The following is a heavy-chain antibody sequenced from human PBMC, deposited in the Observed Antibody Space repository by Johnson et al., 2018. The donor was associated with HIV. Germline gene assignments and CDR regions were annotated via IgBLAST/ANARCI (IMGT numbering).Heavy chain of an antibody. J-gene: IGHJ3*02. CDR1: GFTFSSYA. CDR3: ASKSLGIRAFDI. Sequence: QVQLVESGGGLVKPGGSLRLSCAASGFTFSSYAMHWVRQAPGKGLEWVAVISYDGSNKYYADSVKGRFTISRDNSKNTLYLQMNSLRAEDTAVYYWASKSLGIRAFDIWGQGTMVTVSS. V-gene: IGHV3-30*14. D-gene: IGHD7-27*01. CDR2: ISYDGSNK.